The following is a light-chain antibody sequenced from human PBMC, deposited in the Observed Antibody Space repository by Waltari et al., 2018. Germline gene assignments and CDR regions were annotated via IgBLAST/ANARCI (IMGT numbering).Light chain of an antibody. V-gene: IGLV2-23*01. CDR3: CSYTGSSTSYG. CDR1: STDLASYNL. CDR2: EAT. Sequence: QSALSQPASVSGSPGQSLTITCTGASTDLASYNLVAWYQHHPNRAPKLIIYEATNPPSGISHRFPGAKSGATASLRIPGLQADDEADYYCCSYTGSSTSYGCGGGTKVTVL. J-gene: IGLJ1*01.